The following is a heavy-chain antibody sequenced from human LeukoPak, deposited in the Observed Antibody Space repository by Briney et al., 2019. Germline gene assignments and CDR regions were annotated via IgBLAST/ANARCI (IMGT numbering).Heavy chain of an antibody. J-gene: IGHJ4*02. CDR3: AKIPGPTVTTIDY. CDR1: EFTFSSYA. CDR2: ISGSGGST. D-gene: IGHD4-17*01. V-gene: IGHV3-23*01. Sequence: GGSLRLSCAASEFTFSSYAMSWVRQAPGKGLEWVSAISGSGGSTYYADSVKGRFTISRDNSKNTLYLQMNSLRAEDTAVYYCAKIPGPTVTTIDYWGQGTLVTVSS.